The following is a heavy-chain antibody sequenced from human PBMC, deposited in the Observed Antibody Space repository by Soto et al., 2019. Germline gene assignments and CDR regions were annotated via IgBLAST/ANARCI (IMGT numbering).Heavy chain of an antibody. J-gene: IGHJ5*02. D-gene: IGHD2-2*01. CDR3: ARDPRWGVVVPAAIRLDP. CDR1: GFTFSSYW. CDR2: IKQDGSEK. V-gene: IGHV3-7*05. Sequence: GSLRLSCAASGFTFSSYWMSWVRQAPGKGLEWVANIKQDGSEKYYVDSVKGRFTISRDNAKNSLYLQMNSLRAEDTAVYYCARDPRWGVVVPAAIRLDPWGQGTLVTVSS.